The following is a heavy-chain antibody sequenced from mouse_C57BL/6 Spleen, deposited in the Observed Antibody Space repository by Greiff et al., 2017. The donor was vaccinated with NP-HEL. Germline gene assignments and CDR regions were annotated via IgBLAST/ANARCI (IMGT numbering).Heavy chain of an antibody. J-gene: IGHJ4*01. Sequence: EVKLMESGGGLVQPGGSMKLSCVASGFTFSNYWMNWVRQSPEKGLEWVAQIRLKSDNYATHYAESVKGRFTISRDDSKSSVYLQMNNLRAEDTGIYYCTYYDWPDYWGQGTSVTVSS. CDR2: IRLKSDNYAT. V-gene: IGHV6-3*01. CDR1: GFTFSNYW. D-gene: IGHD2-4*01. CDR3: TYYDWPDY.